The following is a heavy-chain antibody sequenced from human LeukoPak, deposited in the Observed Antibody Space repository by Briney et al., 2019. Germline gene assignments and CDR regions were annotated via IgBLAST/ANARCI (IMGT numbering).Heavy chain of an antibody. CDR1: GGSVSSESYH. Sequence: SETLSLTCTVSGGSVSSESYHWTWIRQPPGKGPEWIAYIFTGGSSYYNPSLKSRVTISVDTSKNQFSLKLNSVTAADTAQYHCARGVGGVREGFDIWGQGTMVTVSS. CDR3: ARGVGGVREGFDI. CDR2: IFTGGSS. J-gene: IGHJ3*02. V-gene: IGHV4-61*01. D-gene: IGHD3-16*01.